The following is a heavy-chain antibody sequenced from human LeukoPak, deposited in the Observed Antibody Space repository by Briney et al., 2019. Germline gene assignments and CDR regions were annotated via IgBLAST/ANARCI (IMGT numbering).Heavy chain of an antibody. Sequence: GGTLRLSCAASGFTFSSYGMSWVRQAPGKGLEWVSAISGSGGSTYYADSVKGRFTISRDNSRNTLYLQMNSLRAEDTAVYYCAKIRYSGSYSPIDAFDIWGQGTMVTVSS. CDR3: AKIRYSGSYSPIDAFDI. J-gene: IGHJ3*02. V-gene: IGHV3-23*01. CDR1: GFTFSSYG. D-gene: IGHD1-26*01. CDR2: ISGSGGST.